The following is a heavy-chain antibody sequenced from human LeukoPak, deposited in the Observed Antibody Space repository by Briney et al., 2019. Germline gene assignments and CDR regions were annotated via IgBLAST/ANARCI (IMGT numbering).Heavy chain of an antibody. V-gene: IGHV3-30*01. D-gene: IGHD1-26*01. J-gene: IGHJ4*02. CDR2: ISNDGSKK. Sequence: GRSLRLSCAASGFTFSSYPMHWVRQAPGKGLEWVAVISNDGSKKSYADSVKGRCTISRDNSKNTVDLQMNSLRAEDTAVYYCARVAGWVAREGFGYWGQGTLVTVSS. CDR1: GFTFSSYP. CDR3: ARVAGWVAREGFGY.